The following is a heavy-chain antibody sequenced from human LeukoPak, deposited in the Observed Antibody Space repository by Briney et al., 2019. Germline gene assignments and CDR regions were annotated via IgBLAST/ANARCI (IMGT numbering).Heavy chain of an antibody. V-gene: IGHV1-46*01. J-gene: IGHJ3*02. CDR2: INPSGGST. CDR3: ARGGITMIVVATDDAFDI. CDR1: GYTFTSYY. D-gene: IGHD3-22*01. Sequence: ASVKVSCKASGYTFTSYYMHWVRQAPGQGLEWMGIINPSGGSTSYAQKFQGRVTMTRDMSTSTVYMELSSLRSEDTAVYYCARGGITMIVVATDDAFDIWGQGTMVTVSS.